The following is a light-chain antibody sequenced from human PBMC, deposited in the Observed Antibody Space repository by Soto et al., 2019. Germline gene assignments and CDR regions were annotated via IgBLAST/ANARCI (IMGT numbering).Light chain of an antibody. CDR1: KSVGTN. CDR3: HQYNSWST. J-gene: IGKJ1*01. Sequence: PGERATLSCRASKSVGTNLAWYQQKPGQAPRLLIYDASKRATDIPPRFSGGGSGTEFTLTISSLQSEDFAVYHCHQYNSWSTFGQGTKVDIK. V-gene: IGKV3-15*01. CDR2: DAS.